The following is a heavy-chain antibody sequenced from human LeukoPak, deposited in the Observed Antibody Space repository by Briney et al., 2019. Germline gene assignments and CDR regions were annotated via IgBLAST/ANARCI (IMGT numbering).Heavy chain of an antibody. D-gene: IGHD6-6*01. Sequence: EASVKVSCKASGYTFTGYYMHWVRHAPGQRLEWMGSINPNSGGTNYAQKFQGRVTMTRDTSISTAYMELSRLRSDDTAVYYCASPGSSSSRDYYYYMDVWGKGTTVTVSS. CDR3: ASPGSSSSRDYYYYMDV. V-gene: IGHV1-2*02. CDR2: INPNSGGT. J-gene: IGHJ6*03. CDR1: GYTFTGYY.